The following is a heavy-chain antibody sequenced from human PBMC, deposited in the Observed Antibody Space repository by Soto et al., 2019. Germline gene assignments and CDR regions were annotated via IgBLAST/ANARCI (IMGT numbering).Heavy chain of an antibody. CDR1: GFTLSSYS. Sequence: GGSLRLSCSASGFTLSSYSMMWIRLTPEKGLGWVSAIFTSGSTSSADSVTGRFFISRDNSRNMVFLQMNSLRVDDTAVYYCANGYDFWSGLGLYYYYYMDVWGKGTTVTVSS. CDR2: IFTSGST. D-gene: IGHD3-3*01. V-gene: IGHV3-23*01. CDR3: ANGYDFWSGLGLYYYYYMDV. J-gene: IGHJ6*03.